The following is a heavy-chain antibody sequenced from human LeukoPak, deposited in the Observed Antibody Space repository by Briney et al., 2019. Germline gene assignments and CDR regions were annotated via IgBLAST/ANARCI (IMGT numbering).Heavy chain of an antibody. J-gene: IGHJ4*02. Sequence: PSETLSLTCAVSGGSISSSNWWSWVRQPPGKGLEWIGEINHSGSTNYNPSLKSRVTISVDTSKNQFSLKLSSVTAADTAVYYCARVSDTAMVIDYWGQGTLVTVSS. V-gene: IGHV4-4*02. CDR1: GGSISSSNW. D-gene: IGHD5-18*01. CDR2: INHSGST. CDR3: ARVSDTAMVIDY.